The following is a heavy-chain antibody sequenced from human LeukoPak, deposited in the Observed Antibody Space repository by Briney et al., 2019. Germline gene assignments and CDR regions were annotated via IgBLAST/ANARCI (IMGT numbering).Heavy chain of an antibody. CDR3: ARERHPGSGYYCFDY. J-gene: IGHJ4*02. Sequence: GGSLRLSCAASGFTFSNYGIHWVRQAPGKGLEWVAVIWYDGSNKYYADSVKGRFTISRDNSKNTLYLQMNSLRAEDTAVYYCARERHPGSGYYCFDYWGQGTLVTVSS. V-gene: IGHV3-33*01. CDR2: IWYDGSNK. D-gene: IGHD3-22*01. CDR1: GFTFSNYG.